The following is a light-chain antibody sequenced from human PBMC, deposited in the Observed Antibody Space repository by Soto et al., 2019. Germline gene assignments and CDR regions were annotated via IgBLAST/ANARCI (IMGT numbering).Light chain of an antibody. CDR1: QTISSY. V-gene: IGKV1-39*01. Sequence: IQMTQSPSSLSASVGDRVTITCRASQTISSYLNWYQQKPGKAPKLLIYTASSLQSGVPSRFSGSGSGTDFTLTISSLQPEDFASYYCQQSYNTPRTFGQGTKVEI. CDR2: TAS. J-gene: IGKJ1*01. CDR3: QQSYNTPRT.